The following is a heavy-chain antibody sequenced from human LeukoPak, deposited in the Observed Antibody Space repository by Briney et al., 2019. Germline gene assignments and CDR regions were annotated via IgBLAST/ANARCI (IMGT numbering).Heavy chain of an antibody. V-gene: IGHV3-11*04. CDR3: AKDRWGAVASFDY. CDR2: ISSSGSTI. D-gene: IGHD6-19*01. CDR1: GFTFSDYY. J-gene: IGHJ4*02. Sequence: GGSLRLSCVASGFTFSDYYMSWIRQAPGKGLEWVSYISSSGSTIYYADSVKGRFTISRDNAKNTLYLQMNSLESEDTAVYYCAKDRWGAVASFDYWGQGTLVTVS.